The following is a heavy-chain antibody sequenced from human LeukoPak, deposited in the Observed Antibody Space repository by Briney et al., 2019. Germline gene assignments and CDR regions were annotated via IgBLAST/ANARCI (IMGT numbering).Heavy chain of an antibody. CDR1: GFTFSDYY. V-gene: IGHV3-11*04. CDR3: ARGRYSYGYYYMDV. CDR2: ISSSGSTI. Sequence: GGSLRLSCAASGFTFSDYYMSWIRQAPGRGLEWVSYISSSGSTIYYADSVKGRFTISRDNAKNSLYLQMNSLRAEDTAVYYCARGRYSYGYYYMDVWGKGTTVTVSS. J-gene: IGHJ6*03. D-gene: IGHD5-18*01.